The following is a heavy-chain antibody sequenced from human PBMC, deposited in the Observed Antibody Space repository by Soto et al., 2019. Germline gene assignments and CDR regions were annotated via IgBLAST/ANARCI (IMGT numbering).Heavy chain of an antibody. CDR3: ARGGYGDYVGLRYVMDV. V-gene: IGHV1-69*13. CDR2: IIPIFGTA. Sequence: SVKVSCKASGGTFSSYAISWVRQAPGQGLEWMGGIIPIFGTANYAQKFQGRVTITADESTSTAYMELSSLRSEDTAVYYCARGGYGDYVGLRYVMDVWGQGTTVPVSS. CDR1: GGTFSSYA. D-gene: IGHD4-17*01. J-gene: IGHJ6*02.